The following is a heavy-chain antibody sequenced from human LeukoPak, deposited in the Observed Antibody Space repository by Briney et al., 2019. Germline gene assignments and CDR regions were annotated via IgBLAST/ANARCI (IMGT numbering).Heavy chain of an antibody. D-gene: IGHD3-22*01. CDR1: GYSISSGYY. J-gene: IGHJ4*02. CDR3: ARASYSYDINGWVPFDY. V-gene: IGHV4-38-2*02. CDR2: IYHIGST. Sequence: SETLSLTCTGSGYSISSGYYWGWIRQPPGKGLEWIGNIYHIGSTYYNPSLKSRVTISVDTSKNHFSLKLSSVTAADSAVYYCARASYSYDINGWVPFDYWGQGTLVTVSS.